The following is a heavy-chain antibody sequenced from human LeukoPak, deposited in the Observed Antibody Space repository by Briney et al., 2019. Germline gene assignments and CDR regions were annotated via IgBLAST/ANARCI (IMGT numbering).Heavy chain of an antibody. D-gene: IGHD2-15*01. J-gene: IGHJ5*02. Sequence: PSETLSLTCTVSGGSISSGGYYWRWIRQHPGKGLEWIGYIYYSGSTYYNPSLKSRVTISVDTSKNQFSLKLSSVTAADTAVYYCARAVPDIVVVVAATLWRTWFDPWGQGTLVTVSS. V-gene: IGHV4-31*03. CDR3: ARAVPDIVVVVAATLWRTWFDP. CDR2: IYYSGST. CDR1: GGSISSGGYY.